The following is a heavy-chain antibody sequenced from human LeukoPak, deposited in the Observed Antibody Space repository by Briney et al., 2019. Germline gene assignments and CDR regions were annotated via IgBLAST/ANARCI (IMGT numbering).Heavy chain of an antibody. Sequence: ETLSLTCAVSGYSISSGYYWGWIRQPPGKGLEWIGSIYHSGSTYYNPSLKSRVTISVDTSKNQFSLKLSSVTAADTAVYYCAREVANWFDPWGQGTLVTVSS. CDR1: GYSISSGYY. CDR3: AREVANWFDP. CDR2: IYHSGST. D-gene: IGHD2-15*01. J-gene: IGHJ5*02. V-gene: IGHV4-38-2*02.